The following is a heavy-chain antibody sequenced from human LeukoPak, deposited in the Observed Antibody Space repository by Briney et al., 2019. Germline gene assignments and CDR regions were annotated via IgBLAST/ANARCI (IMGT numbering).Heavy chain of an antibody. CDR2: ISVSGNT. CDR1: GFTLSSYA. J-gene: IGHJ4*02. CDR3: AKAPVTTCSGAYCYPFDY. V-gene: IGHV3-23*01. D-gene: IGHD2-15*01. Sequence: GGSLRLSCTASGFTLSSYAMSWVRQGPGKGLEWVSAISVSGNTYHADSVKGRFTISRDSSKNTLYLQMNSLRAEDAAVYYCAKAPVTTCSGAYCYPFDYWGQGTLVTVSS.